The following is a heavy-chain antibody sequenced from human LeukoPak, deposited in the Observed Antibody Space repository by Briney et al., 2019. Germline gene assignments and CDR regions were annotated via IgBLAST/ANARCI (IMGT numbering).Heavy chain of an antibody. V-gene: IGHV3-72*01. Sequence: GGSLRLSCAASGFTFSDHCMDWVRQAPGKGLEWVGRTRNKANSYTTEYAASVKGRFTISRDDSKNSLYLQMNSLRTEDTAVYYCARGRVTTLYYFDYWGQGTLVTVSS. CDR1: GFTFSDHC. J-gene: IGHJ4*02. CDR2: TRNKANSYTT. D-gene: IGHD4-17*01. CDR3: ARGRVTTLYYFDY.